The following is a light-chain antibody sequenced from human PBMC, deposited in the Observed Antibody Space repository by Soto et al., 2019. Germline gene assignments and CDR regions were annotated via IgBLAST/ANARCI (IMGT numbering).Light chain of an antibody. CDR2: HAS. J-gene: IGKJ1*01. V-gene: IGKV1-5*01. Sequence: DIQMTQSPSTVSASVVDRVTITCRASQNINDWLAWYQPKQGKAPNLLIYHASNLESGVPSRFRGRGSGTEFTLTLSRLQTDDFATYYCQQYNINSWTFGQGTQVDIK. CDR1: QNINDW. CDR3: QQYNINSWT.